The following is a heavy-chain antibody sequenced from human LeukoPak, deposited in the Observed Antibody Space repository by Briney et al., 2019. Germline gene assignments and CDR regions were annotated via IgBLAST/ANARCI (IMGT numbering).Heavy chain of an antibody. CDR1: GFTFSSYA. V-gene: IGHV3-23*01. CDR3: AKSPYCSSTSCYLSPFDI. J-gene: IGHJ3*02. Sequence: PGGSLRVSCAASGFTFSSYAMSWVRQAPGKGLEWVSAISGSGGSTYYADSVKGRFTISRDNSKNTLYLQMNSLRAEDTAVYYCAKSPYCSSTSCYLSPFDIWGQGTMVTVSS. D-gene: IGHD2-2*01. CDR2: ISGSGGST.